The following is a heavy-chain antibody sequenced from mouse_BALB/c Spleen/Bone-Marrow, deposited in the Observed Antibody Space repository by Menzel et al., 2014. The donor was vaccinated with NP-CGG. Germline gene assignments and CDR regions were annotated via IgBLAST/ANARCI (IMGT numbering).Heavy chain of an antibody. CDR2: ITHSGST. J-gene: IGHJ2*01. D-gene: IGHD2-4*01. CDR1: GYSITSDYA. Sequence: EVKLQESGPGLVKPSQSLFLTCTVTGYSITSDYAWNWIRQFPGNKLEWMGYITHSGSTSYNPSLKSRISITRDTSKNQFFLQLNSVTTEDTATYYCARYYDYDGDYFDYWGQGTTLTVSS. CDR3: ARYYDYDGDYFDY. V-gene: IGHV3-2*02.